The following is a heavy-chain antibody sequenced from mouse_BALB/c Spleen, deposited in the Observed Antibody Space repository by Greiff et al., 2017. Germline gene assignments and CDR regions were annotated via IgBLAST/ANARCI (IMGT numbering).Heavy chain of an antibody. Sequence: VQLQQSGAELVRPGVSVKISCKGSGYTFTDYAMHWVKQSHAKSLEWIGVISTYYGDASYNQKFKGKATLTADKSSSTAYMQLSSLTSDDSAVYFCARQLEDYWGQGTTLTVSS. CDR1: GYTFTDYA. D-gene: IGHD1-3*01. CDR3: ARQLEDY. CDR2: ISTYYGDA. J-gene: IGHJ2*01. V-gene: IGHV1S137*01.